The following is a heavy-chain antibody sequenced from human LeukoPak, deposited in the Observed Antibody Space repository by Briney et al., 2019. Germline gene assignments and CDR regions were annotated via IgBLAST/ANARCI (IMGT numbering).Heavy chain of an antibody. CDR1: GFTFRNYA. J-gene: IGHJ4*02. CDR3: AEGGSIGSYFVAFDY. CDR2: ISFSGSDT. Sequence: GGSLRLSCAASGFTFRNYAMSWVRQAPGKGLEWVSAISFSGSDTYYADSVKGRFTISRDNSKNTLYLQMNSLRADDTAVYYCAEGGSIGSYFVAFDYWGQGTLVTVSS. D-gene: IGHD1-26*01. V-gene: IGHV3-23*01.